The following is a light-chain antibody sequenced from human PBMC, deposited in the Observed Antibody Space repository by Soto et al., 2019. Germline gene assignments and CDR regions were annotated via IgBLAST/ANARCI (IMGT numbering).Light chain of an antibody. CDR2: DVS. J-gene: IGLJ2*01. V-gene: IGLV2-14*01. CDR1: SSDVGGYNY. CDR3: SSYTGSSTYVV. Sequence: QSALTQPASVSGSPGQSITISCTGTSSDVGGYNYVSWYQQHPGKAPKLTIYDVSNRPSGVSNRFSGSKSANTASLTISGLQAEDEADYYCSSYTGSSTYVVFGGGTQLTVL.